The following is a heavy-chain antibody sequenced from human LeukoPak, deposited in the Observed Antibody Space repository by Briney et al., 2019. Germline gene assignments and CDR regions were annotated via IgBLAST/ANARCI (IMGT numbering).Heavy chain of an antibody. CDR2: IYYSGST. Sequence: SQTLSLTCTVSGGSISSGGYYWRWIRQHPGKGLEWIGYIYYSGSTYYNPSLKSRVTISVDTSKNQFSLKLSSVTAADTAVYYCARRGWSKYYFDYWGQGTLVTVSS. J-gene: IGHJ4*02. CDR3: ARRGWSKYYFDY. V-gene: IGHV4-31*03. D-gene: IGHD2-15*01. CDR1: GGSISSGGYY.